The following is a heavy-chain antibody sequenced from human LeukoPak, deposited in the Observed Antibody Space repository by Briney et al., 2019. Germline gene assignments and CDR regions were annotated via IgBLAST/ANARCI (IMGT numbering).Heavy chain of an antibody. CDR1: GFAHSFSA. D-gene: IGHD6-19*01. CDR2: INANAINT. CDR3: AKPISGGLAVTADWFDP. V-gene: IGHV3-23*01. J-gene: IGHJ5*02. Sequence: GGSLTLSRQASGFAHSFSAMTWVRQAPGTGLEGVSTINANAINTYYADSVKGRFTISRDNSKSTLYLQLNSLRAEDTAVYYCAKPISGGLAVTADWFDPWGQGTLVTVSS.